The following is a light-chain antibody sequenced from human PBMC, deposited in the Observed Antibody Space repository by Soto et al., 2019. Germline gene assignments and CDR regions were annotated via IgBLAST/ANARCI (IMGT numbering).Light chain of an antibody. V-gene: IGKV3-20*01. CDR3: QHYGSSRT. Sequence: EVVLTQSPGTLSLSPGEGATLSCRASQRVSSAYLAWYQQKPGQAPRLLIYGASTRASDIPDRFSGSGSGADFTLTLSTLEPEDSAVYYCQHYGSSRTFGQGTKVDIK. CDR2: GAS. CDR1: QRVSSAY. J-gene: IGKJ1*01.